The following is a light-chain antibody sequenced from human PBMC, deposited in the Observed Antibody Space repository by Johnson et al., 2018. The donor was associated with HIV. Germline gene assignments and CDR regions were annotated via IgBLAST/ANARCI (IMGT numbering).Light chain of an antibody. CDR1: SSNVGSSF. V-gene: IGLV1-51*01. Sequence: QSVLTQPPSVSAAPGQTVTISCSGSSSNVGSSFVSWYRQVPGTAPKLLIYDNNKRPSGIPGRFSGSKSDTSATLGITGLQTGDEADYYCGTWDSSLSVPGFGSGTKVTVL. J-gene: IGLJ1*01. CDR2: DNN. CDR3: GTWDSSLSVPG.